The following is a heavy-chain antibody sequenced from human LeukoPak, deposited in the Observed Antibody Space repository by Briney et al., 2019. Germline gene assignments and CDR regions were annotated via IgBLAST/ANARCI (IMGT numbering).Heavy chain of an antibody. V-gene: IGHV4-59*01. Sequence: PSETLSLTCTVSGGSISSYYWSWIRQPPGKGLEWIGYIYYGGSTNYNPSLKSRVTISVDTSKNQFSLKLSSVTAADTAVYYCARAAYSSSHDYWGQGTLVTVSS. D-gene: IGHD6-6*01. CDR1: GGSISSYY. CDR2: IYYGGST. CDR3: ARAAYSSSHDY. J-gene: IGHJ4*02.